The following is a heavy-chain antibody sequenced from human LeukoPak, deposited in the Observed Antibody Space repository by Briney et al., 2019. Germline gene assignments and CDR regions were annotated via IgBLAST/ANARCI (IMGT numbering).Heavy chain of an antibody. CDR3: TTDSGSYAPDAFGI. V-gene: IGHV3-15*01. J-gene: IGHJ3*02. D-gene: IGHD1-26*01. Sequence: GGSLRLSCAASGFTFSNAWMSWVRQAPGKGLEWVGRIKSKTDGGTTDYAAPVKGRFTISRDDSKNTLYLQMNSLKTEDTAVYYCTTDSGSYAPDAFGIWGQGTMVTVSS. CDR2: IKSKTDGGTT. CDR1: GFTFSNAW.